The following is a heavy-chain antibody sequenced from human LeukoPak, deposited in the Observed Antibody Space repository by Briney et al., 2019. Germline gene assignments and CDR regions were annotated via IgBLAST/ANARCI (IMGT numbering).Heavy chain of an antibody. J-gene: IGHJ4*02. V-gene: IGHV4-34*01. D-gene: IGHD3-22*01. Sequence: PSETLSLTCAVYGGSFSGYYWSWIRQPPGKGLEWIGEINHSGSTNHNPSLKSRVTISVDTSKNQFSLKLSSVTAADTAVYYCARRDINYYDSSGYPYWGQGTLVTVSS. CDR2: INHSGST. CDR1: GGSFSGYY. CDR3: ARRDINYYDSSGYPY.